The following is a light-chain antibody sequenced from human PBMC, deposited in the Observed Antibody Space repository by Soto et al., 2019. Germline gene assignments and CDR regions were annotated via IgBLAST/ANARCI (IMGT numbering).Light chain of an antibody. J-gene: IGKJ2*01. V-gene: IGKV1-5*01. Sequence: DIQMTQSPSNLSASVGDRITITCRASQSVSRRLAWFQQKPGKAPRLLIYDASSLESGVPSRFSGRGSGTEFTLTISSLQPDDCATYYCHTYNSYSLHTFGQGTKVDIK. CDR1: QSVSRR. CDR3: HTYNSYSLHT. CDR2: DAS.